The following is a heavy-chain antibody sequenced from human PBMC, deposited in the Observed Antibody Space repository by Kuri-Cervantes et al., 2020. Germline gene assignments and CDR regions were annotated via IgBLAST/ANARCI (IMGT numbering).Heavy chain of an antibody. CDR1: GFTFSSYE. J-gene: IGHJ4*02. V-gene: IGHV3-48*03. D-gene: IGHD4-11*01. CDR2: ISSSGSTI. CDR3: ARRGTVTTFPGDY. Sequence: GGSLRLSCAASGFTFSSYEMNWVRQAPGKGLEWVSYISSSGSTIYYADSVKGRFTISRNNSQNTLYLQMNSLRAEDTAVYYCARRGTVTTFPGDYWGQGTLVTVSS.